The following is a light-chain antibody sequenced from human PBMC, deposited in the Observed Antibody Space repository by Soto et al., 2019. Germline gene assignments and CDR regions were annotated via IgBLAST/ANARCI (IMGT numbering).Light chain of an antibody. CDR2: VNR. CDR1: SSNIGGGYD. Sequence: QSVLTQPPSVSGAPGQRVTISCTGSSSNIGGGYDVHWYQQLPGTAPKLLIYVNRNRPSGVPDRFSGSKSGTSASLAITGLQAEDEADYYCQSYDSSLTVDVFGTGTKLTVL. J-gene: IGLJ1*01. CDR3: QSYDSSLTVDV. V-gene: IGLV1-40*01.